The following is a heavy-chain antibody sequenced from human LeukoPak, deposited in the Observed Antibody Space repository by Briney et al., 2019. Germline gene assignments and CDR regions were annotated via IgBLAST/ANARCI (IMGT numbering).Heavy chain of an antibody. CDR2: ISWNSGSI. D-gene: IGHD6-19*01. J-gene: IGHJ4*02. V-gene: IGHV3-9*01. CDR1: GFTFDDYA. Sequence: GRSLRLSCAASGFTFDDYAMHWVRQAPGKGLEWVSGISWNSGSIGYADSVKGRFTISRDNAKNSLYLQMNSLRAEDTALYYCAKDRSSGWKALDYWGQGTLVTVSS. CDR3: AKDRSSGWKALDY.